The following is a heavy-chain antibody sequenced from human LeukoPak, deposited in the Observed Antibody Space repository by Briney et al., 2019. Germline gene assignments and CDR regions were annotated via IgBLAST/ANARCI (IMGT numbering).Heavy chain of an antibody. J-gene: IGHJ4*02. CDR2: IRSSGSTI. Sequence: GGSLRLSCAASGFTFNDYYMSWIRQAPGKGLEWVSDIRSSGSTIYYADSVKGRFTISRDNTKNSLYLQMNSLRAEDTAVYYCSRGKDGYKRGYPLGFDYWGQGTLVTVSS. V-gene: IGHV3-11*01. D-gene: IGHD5-24*01. CDR1: GFTFNDYY. CDR3: SRGKDGYKRGYPLGFDY.